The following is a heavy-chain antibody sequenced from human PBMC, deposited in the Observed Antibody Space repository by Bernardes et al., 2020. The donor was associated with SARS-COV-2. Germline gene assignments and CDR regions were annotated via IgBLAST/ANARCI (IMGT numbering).Heavy chain of an antibody. CDR1: GYTLTELS. V-gene: IGHV1-24*01. Sequence: ASVKVSCKVSGYTLTELSMHWVRQAPGKGLEWMGGFDPEDGETIYAQKFQGSVTMTEDTSTDTAYMELSSLRSEDTAVYYCATASPLQGLENNWFDPWGQGTLVTVSS. J-gene: IGHJ5*02. D-gene: IGHD3-3*01. CDR3: ATASPLQGLENNWFDP. CDR2: FDPEDGET.